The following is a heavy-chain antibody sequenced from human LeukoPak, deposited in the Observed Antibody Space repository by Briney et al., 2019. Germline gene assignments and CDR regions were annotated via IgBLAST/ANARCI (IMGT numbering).Heavy chain of an antibody. D-gene: IGHD5-12*01. V-gene: IGHV4-34*01. CDR1: GGSFSGYY. CDR3: ARSLVDTISKSFDY. CDR2: INHSGST. J-gene: IGHJ4*02. Sequence: PSETLSLTCAVYGGSFSGYYWSWIRQPPGKGLEWIGEINHSGSTNYNPSLKSRVTISVDTSKNQFSLKLSSVTAADTAVYYCARSLVDTISKSFDYWGQGTLVTVSS.